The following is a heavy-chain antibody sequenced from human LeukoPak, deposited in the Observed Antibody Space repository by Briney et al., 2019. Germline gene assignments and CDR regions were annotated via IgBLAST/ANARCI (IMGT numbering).Heavy chain of an antibody. D-gene: IGHD3-3*01. V-gene: IGHV3-7*01. J-gene: IGHJ6*02. Sequence: GGSLRLSCAASGFTFNSYWMSWVRQAPGRGLEWVANIKQDGSEKYYVDSAKGRFTISRDNAKNSLYLQMNSLRAEDTAVYYCAREIVYYDFWSGYYKGGYAMDVWGQGTTVTVSS. CDR3: AREIVYYDFWSGYYKGGYAMDV. CDR2: IKQDGSEK. CDR1: GFTFNSYW.